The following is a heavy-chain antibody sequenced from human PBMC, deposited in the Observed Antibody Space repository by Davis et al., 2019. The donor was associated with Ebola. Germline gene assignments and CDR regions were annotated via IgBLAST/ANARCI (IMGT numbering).Heavy chain of an antibody. D-gene: IGHD2-21*02. J-gene: IGHJ4*02. Sequence: GGSLRLSCAASGFTFSSYWMSWVRQAPGKGLEWVANIKQDGSEKYYVDSVKGRFTISRDNAKNSLYLQMNSLRAEDTAVYYCARGPSVATAHYFDYWGQGTLVTVSS. CDR2: IKQDGSEK. CDR3: ARGPSVATAHYFDY. V-gene: IGHV3-7*03. CDR1: GFTFSSYW.